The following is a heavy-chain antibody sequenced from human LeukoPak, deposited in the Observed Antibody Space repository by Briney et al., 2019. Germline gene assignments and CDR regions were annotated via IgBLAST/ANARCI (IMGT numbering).Heavy chain of an antibody. V-gene: IGHV1-18*01. Sequence: ASVKVSCKASGYTFTSHGISWVRQAPGQGLEWVGWISAYNGNTNYAQRLQGRVTMTTDTSTSTAYMELRSLSSDDTAVYYCARDSIEAAGYNYWGQGTLVTVSS. D-gene: IGHD6-13*01. CDR3: ARDSIEAAGYNY. CDR2: ISAYNGNT. CDR1: GYTFTSHG. J-gene: IGHJ4*02.